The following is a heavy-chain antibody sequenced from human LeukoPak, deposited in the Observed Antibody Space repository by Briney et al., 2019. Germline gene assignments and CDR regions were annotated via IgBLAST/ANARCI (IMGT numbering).Heavy chain of an antibody. CDR2: MYSDSRT. D-gene: IGHD1/OR15-1a*01. CDR1: GITVSSNY. J-gene: IGHJ4*02. V-gene: IGHV3-66*01. CDR3: ARSNCNSCYLGVWYYFDY. Sequence: SGGSLRLSCAASGITVSSNYMSWVRQAPGKGLEWVSVMYSDSRTYYADSVKGRFTISRDNPKNTLYLEMNSLRAEDTAVYYCARSNCNSCYLGVWYYFDYWGQGALVTVSS.